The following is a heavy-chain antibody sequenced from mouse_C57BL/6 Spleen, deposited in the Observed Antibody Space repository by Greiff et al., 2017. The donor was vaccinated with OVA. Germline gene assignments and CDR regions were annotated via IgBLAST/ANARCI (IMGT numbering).Heavy chain of an antibody. D-gene: IGHD3-2*02. CDR1: GYTFTSYW. V-gene: IGHV1-69*01. CDR2: IDPSDSYT. J-gene: IGHJ2*01. Sequence: VQLQQPGAELVMPGASVKLSCKASGYTFTSYWMHWVKQRPGQGLEWIGEIDPSDSYTNYNQKFKGKSTLTVDKSSSTAYMQLSSLTSEDSAVYYCARWGAQATSDYWGQGTTLTVSS. CDR3: ARWGAQATSDY.